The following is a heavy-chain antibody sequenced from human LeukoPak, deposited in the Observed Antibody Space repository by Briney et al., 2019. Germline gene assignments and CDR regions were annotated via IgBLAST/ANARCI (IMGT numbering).Heavy chain of an antibody. CDR1: GYTFTGYY. J-gene: IGHJ5*02. D-gene: IGHD3-22*01. CDR2: INPNSGGT. Sequence: GASVKVSCKASGYTFTGYYMHWVRQAPGQGLEWMGWINPNSGGTNYAQKFQGRVTMTRDTSISTAYMELSRLRSDDTAVYYCVRVRDYYDNWFDPWGQGTLVTVSS. CDR3: VRVRDYYDNWFDP. V-gene: IGHV1-2*02.